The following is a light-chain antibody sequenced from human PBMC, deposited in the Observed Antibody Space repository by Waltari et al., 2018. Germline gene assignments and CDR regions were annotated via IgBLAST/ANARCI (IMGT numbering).Light chain of an antibody. V-gene: IGKV3-11*01. CDR3: QQRSNWPFT. J-gene: IGKJ4*01. CDR2: DAS. Sequence: EIVLTRSPSTLSWSPGERATLSCRASQSVSSDLAWFLQKPGQAPRLLIYDASDRATGIPARFSGSGSGTDFTLTISSLEPEDFAVYYCQQRSNWPFTFGGGTKVEIK. CDR1: QSVSSD.